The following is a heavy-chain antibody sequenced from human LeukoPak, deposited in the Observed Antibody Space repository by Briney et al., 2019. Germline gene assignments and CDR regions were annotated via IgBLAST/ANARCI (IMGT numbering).Heavy chain of an antibody. CDR3: ARSMRGAYYYDSSGSFDI. D-gene: IGHD3-22*01. V-gene: IGHV3-64*01. CDR1: GSTFSSYA. Sequence: GGSLRLSCAASGSTFSSYAMHWVRQAPGKGLEYVSAISSNGGSTYYANSVKGRFTISRDNSKNTLYLQMGSLRAEDMAVYYCARSMRGAYYYDSSGSFDIWGQGTMVTVSS. J-gene: IGHJ3*02. CDR2: ISSNGGST.